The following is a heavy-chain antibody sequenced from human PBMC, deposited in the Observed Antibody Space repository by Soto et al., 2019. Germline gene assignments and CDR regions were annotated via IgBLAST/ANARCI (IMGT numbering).Heavy chain of an antibody. CDR3: ARPKNYADYLDH. J-gene: IGHJ4*02. Sequence: QVQLVQSGAEEKKPGASVKVSCKASGYTFISYSMHWVRQAPGQRLEWMGWIHGGNGDTKYSQNFQGRITITMDTSASTVYMEVSSLRSEDKAVYYCARPKNYADYLDHWGQGTLVTVSS. V-gene: IGHV1-3*05. D-gene: IGHD1-7*01. CDR1: GYTFISYS. CDR2: IHGGNGDT.